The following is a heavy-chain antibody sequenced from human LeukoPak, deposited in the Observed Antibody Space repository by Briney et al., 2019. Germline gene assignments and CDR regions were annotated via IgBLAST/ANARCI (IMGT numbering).Heavy chain of an antibody. V-gene: IGHV3-9*01. J-gene: IGHJ6*03. CDR3: AKSSGNYLNYYYMDV. Sequence: PGRSLRLSCAASGFTFDDYAMHWVWQAPGKGLEWVSGISWNSFSIGYADSVKGRFTISRDNAKNSLYLQMNSLRAEDTALYYCAKSSGNYLNYYYMDVWGKGTTVTISS. CDR1: GFTFDDYA. CDR2: ISWNSFSI. D-gene: IGHD3-10*01.